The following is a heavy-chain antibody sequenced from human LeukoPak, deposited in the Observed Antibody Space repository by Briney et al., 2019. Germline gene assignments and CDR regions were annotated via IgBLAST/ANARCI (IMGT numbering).Heavy chain of an antibody. Sequence: QPGGSLRLSCAASGFTFSSYAMHWVRQAPGKGLEWVAVISYDGSNKYYADSVKGRFTISRDNSKNTLYLQMNSLRAEDTAVYYCARDMGRYFDWLTPFDYWGQGTLVTVSS. CDR2: ISYDGSNK. CDR1: GFTFSSYA. D-gene: IGHD3-9*01. J-gene: IGHJ4*02. V-gene: IGHV3-30*04. CDR3: ARDMGRYFDWLTPFDY.